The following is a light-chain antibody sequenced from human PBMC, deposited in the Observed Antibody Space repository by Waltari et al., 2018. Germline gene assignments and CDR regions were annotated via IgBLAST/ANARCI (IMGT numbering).Light chain of an antibody. Sequence: QSVLTQPPSVSGAPGQRVTISCTGSRSNIGTGYDVHWYQQLPGKAPKLLIYGTRIRPSGVPDRFSGSNAGTSASLAITGLQAEDESDYYCQSFDNNLGGYVIFGGGTKLIVL. CDR1: RSNIGTGYD. V-gene: IGLV1-40*01. CDR2: GTR. CDR3: QSFDNNLGGYVI. J-gene: IGLJ2*01.